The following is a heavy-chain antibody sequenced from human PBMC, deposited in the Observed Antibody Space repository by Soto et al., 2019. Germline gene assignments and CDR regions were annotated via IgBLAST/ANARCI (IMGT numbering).Heavy chain of an antibody. CDR2: INKNGGEK. Sequence: GGSLRLSCAASELTFSSYSMSGVGQAPGKGLEWVANINKNGGEKYYVDSVKGRFTISRDNAKNSLYLQMNSLRAEDTAVYYCARPWDTAMVSTWNYWGQGTLVTVSS. J-gene: IGHJ4*02. D-gene: IGHD5-18*01. V-gene: IGHV3-7*03. CDR3: ARPWDTAMVSTWNY. CDR1: ELTFSSYS.